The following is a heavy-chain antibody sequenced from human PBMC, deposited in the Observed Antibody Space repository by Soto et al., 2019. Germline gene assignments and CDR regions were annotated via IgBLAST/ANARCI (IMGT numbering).Heavy chain of an antibody. J-gene: IGHJ3*01. Sequence: QVQLVQSRAEVKKPGASVKVSCKASGYTFTSSGMSWVRQAPGQGLEWMGWISAHTGSSEYAQRFQGRVTMTIDRSTSTAYMELRSLRSDDTAVYYCARAFFYQGSDSRGYSFDAFDFWGPGTLVTVSS. CDR1: GYTFTSSG. CDR3: ARAFFYQGSDSRGYSFDAFDF. D-gene: IGHD3-22*01. V-gene: IGHV1-18*01. CDR2: ISAHTGSS.